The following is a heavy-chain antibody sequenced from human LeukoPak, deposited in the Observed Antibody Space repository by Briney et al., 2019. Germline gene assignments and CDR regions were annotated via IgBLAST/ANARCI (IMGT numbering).Heavy chain of an antibody. Sequence: SETLSFTCAVYGGSFSGYYWSWIRQPPGKGLEWIGEINHSGSTNYNPSLKSRVTISVDTSKNQFSLKLSSVTAADTAVYYCARGLGYSYGYTPVYFDYWGQGTLVTVSS. V-gene: IGHV4-34*01. J-gene: IGHJ4*02. CDR1: GGSFSGYY. D-gene: IGHD5-18*01. CDR3: ARGLGYSYGYTPVYFDY. CDR2: INHSGST.